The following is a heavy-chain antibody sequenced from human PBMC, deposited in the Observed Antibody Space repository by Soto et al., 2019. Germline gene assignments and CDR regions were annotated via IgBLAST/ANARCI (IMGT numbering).Heavy chain of an antibody. CDR3: ARDFAYLDS. CDR2: IYHSGST. Sequence: SETLSLTCAVSGGSISSGGYSWSWIRQPPGKGLEWIGYIYHSGSTYYNPSLKSRVTISVDRSKNQFSLKLSSVTAAVTAVYYCARDFAYLDSLCQGTLVTVSS. V-gene: IGHV4-30-2*01. CDR1: GGSISSGGYS. J-gene: IGHJ4*02. D-gene: IGHD3-3*01.